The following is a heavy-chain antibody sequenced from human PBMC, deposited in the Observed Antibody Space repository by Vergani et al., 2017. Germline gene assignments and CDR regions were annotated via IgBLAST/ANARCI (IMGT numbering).Heavy chain of an antibody. J-gene: IGHJ4*02. D-gene: IGHD2-15*01. Sequence: QVQLVESGGGVVQPGRSLRLSCAASGFTSSSYGMHWVRQAPGKGLEWVAVISYDGSNKYYADSVKGRFTISRDNSKNTLYLQMNSLRAEDTAVYYCAKDVGYCSGGSCYATWGQGTLVTVSS. CDR3: AKDVGYCSGGSCYAT. CDR2: ISYDGSNK. CDR1: GFTSSSYG. V-gene: IGHV3-30*18.